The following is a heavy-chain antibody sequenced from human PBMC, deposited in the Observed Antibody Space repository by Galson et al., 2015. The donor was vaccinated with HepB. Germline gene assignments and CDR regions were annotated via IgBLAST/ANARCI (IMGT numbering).Heavy chain of an antibody. Sequence: SVKVSCKASGYTFTGYYMHWVRQAPGQGLEWMGWINPNSGGTNYAQKFQGRVTMTRDTSISTAYMELSRLRSDDTAVYYCARDGRRDCSSTSCYYLSHWFDPWGQGTLVTVSS. CDR1: GYTFTGYY. CDR3: ARDGRRDCSSTSCYYLSHWFDP. J-gene: IGHJ5*02. V-gene: IGHV1-2*02. D-gene: IGHD2-2*01. CDR2: INPNSGGT.